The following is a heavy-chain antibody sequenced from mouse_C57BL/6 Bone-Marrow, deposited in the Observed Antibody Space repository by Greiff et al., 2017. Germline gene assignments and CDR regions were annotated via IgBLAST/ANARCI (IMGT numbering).Heavy chain of an antibody. CDR2: ISNGGGST. V-gene: IGHV5-12*01. Sequence: EVMLVESGGGLVQPGGSLRLSCAASGFTFSDYYMCWVRQTPEKRLEWVAYISNGGGSTSSPDTVTGRFRISSDNAKYSLYLQMSRLNSEDTAMYYCGGHKGCSNYVYAMDYWGQGTSVTVSS. D-gene: IGHD3-3*01. CDR3: GGHKGCSNYVYAMDY. J-gene: IGHJ4*01. CDR1: GFTFSDYY.